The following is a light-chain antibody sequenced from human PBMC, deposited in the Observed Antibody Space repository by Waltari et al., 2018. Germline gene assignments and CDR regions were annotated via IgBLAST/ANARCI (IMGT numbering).Light chain of an antibody. Sequence: EVLMTQSPPTLSVSPGERATLSCRASQSIARNLAWYQQEPGQAPRLLIYGASTRATDVPDRFSGSGSGTEFTLTISSLQSEDFAVYYCQQYNNWRTFGQGTKLEIK. CDR3: QQYNNWRT. J-gene: IGKJ2*01. CDR2: GAS. V-gene: IGKV3-15*01. CDR1: QSIARN.